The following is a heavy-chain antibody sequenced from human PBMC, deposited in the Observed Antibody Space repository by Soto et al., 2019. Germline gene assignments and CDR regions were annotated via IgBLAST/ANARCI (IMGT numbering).Heavy chain of an antibody. CDR3: AKDIGRTTGPLDDAFDI. J-gene: IGHJ3*02. CDR2: ISWNSGSI. CDR1: GFTFDDYA. V-gene: IGHV3-9*01. Sequence: EVQLVESGGGLVQPGRSLRLSCAASGFTFDDYAMHWVRQAPGKGLEWVSGISWNSGSIGYADSVKGRFTISRDNAENSLYLQMNSLRAEDTALYYCAKDIGRTTGPLDDAFDIWGQGTMVTVSS. D-gene: IGHD1-7*01.